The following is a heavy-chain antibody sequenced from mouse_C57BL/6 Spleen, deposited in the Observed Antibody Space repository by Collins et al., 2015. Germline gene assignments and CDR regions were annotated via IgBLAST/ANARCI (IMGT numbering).Heavy chain of an antibody. CDR2: ISYSGST. D-gene: IGHD2-1*01. CDR3: ARSPIYYGNPWFAY. V-gene: IGHV3-2*02. J-gene: IGHJ3*01. Sequence: DVQLQESGPGLVKPSQSLSLTCTVTGYSITSDYAWNWIRQFPGNKLEWMGYISYSGSTSYNPSLESRISITRDTSKNQFFLQLNSVTTEDTATYYCARSPIYYGNPWFAYWGQGTLVTVSA. CDR1: GYSITSDYA.